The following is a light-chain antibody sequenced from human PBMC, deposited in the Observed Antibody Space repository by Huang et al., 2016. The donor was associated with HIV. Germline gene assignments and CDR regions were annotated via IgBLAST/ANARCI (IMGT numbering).Light chain of an antibody. V-gene: IGKV4-1*01. J-gene: IGKJ4*01. CDR3: QQYYSFPPS. Sequence: DIVMTQSPNSLAVSLGERATINCKSSQSVLYSSKNRNYLAWYQQKPGQPPKLLIYWASTRASGVPDRFSGSGSATDFTLTIRSLQAEDVAIYYCQQYYSFPPSFGGGTKVEI. CDR2: WAS. CDR1: QSVLYSSKNRNY.